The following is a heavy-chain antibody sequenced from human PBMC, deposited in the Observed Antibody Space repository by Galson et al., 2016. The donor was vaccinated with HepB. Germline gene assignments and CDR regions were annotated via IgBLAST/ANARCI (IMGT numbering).Heavy chain of an antibody. CDR1: GFIFSDYN. CDR3: ARGATLGGLGAFDV. J-gene: IGHJ3*01. V-gene: IGHV3-11*06. D-gene: IGHD3-10*01. Sequence: PGRSLRLSCAASGFIFSDYNFNWVRQAPGKGLEWVSYISTDSSDTNYADSVKGRFTISRDNAKNSLYLQMKSLRAEDTAVYYCARGATLGGLGAFDVWGQGTMVTVSS. CDR2: ISTDSSDT.